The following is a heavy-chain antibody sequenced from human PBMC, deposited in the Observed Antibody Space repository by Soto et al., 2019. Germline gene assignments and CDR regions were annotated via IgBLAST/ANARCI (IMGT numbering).Heavy chain of an antibody. CDR2: ISWNGRTM. J-gene: IGHJ4*02. CDR3: AKDNGGYYDSSGNFEH. V-gene: IGHV3-9*01. CDR1: GFTFDDYA. Sequence: EVQLVESGGGLEQPGRSLRLSCAASGFTFDDYAMHWVRHAPGKGLEWVAGISWNGRTMGYGDSVKGRFSISRDNAKNSLYLQMNSLRVDDTAFYYCAKDNGGYYDSSGNFEHWGQGTLVTVSS. D-gene: IGHD3-22*01.